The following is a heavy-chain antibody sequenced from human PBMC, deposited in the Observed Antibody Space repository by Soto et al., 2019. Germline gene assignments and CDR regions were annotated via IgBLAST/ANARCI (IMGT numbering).Heavy chain of an antibody. CDR2: IKSKTDGGTT. V-gene: IGHV3-15*01. D-gene: IGHD4-17*01. Sequence: GGSLRLSCAASGLTFSNAWMSWVRQAPGKGLEWVGRIKSKTDGGTTDYAAPVKGRFTISRDDSKNTLYLQMNSLKTEDTAVYYCTTENDYGDYYDYWGQGTLVTVSS. J-gene: IGHJ4*02. CDR3: TTENDYGDYYDY. CDR1: GLTFSNAW.